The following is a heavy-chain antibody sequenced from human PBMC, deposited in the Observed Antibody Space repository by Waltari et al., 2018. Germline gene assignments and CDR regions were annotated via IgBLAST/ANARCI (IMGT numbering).Heavy chain of an antibody. J-gene: IGHJ4*02. CDR3: ASMVRVVPGGY. Sequence: QVQLVQSGAAVKKPGASVKVSCKASGYTFTGYDMHCVRQAPGQGLEWRGRINPYSGGTKYAQKFKGRVTMTRGTSISTAYMELSMLRADDSAVYYCASMVRVVPGGYWGQGTLVTVSS. CDR2: INPYSGGT. V-gene: IGHV1-2*06. CDR1: GYTFTGYD. D-gene: IGHD3-10*01.